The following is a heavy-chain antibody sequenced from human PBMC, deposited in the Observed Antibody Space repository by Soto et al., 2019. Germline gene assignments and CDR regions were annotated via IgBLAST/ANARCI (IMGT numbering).Heavy chain of an antibody. V-gene: IGHV3-33*01. Sequence: GGSLRLSCAASGFTFSSYGMHWVRQAPGKGLEWVAVIWYDGSNKYYADSVKGRFTISRDNSKNTLYLQMNSLRAEDTAVYYCARGPRPIVVVPLDYWGQGTLVTVSS. CDR2: IWYDGSNK. CDR1: GFTFSSYG. J-gene: IGHJ4*02. CDR3: ARGPRPIVVVPLDY. D-gene: IGHD3-22*01.